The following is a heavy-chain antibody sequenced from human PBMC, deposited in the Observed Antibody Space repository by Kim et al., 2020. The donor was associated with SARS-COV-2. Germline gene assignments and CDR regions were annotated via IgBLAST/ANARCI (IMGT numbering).Heavy chain of an antibody. J-gene: IGHJ4*02. V-gene: IGHV3-21*01. CDR3: AGIAVAGYFDY. D-gene: IGHD6-19*01. Sequence: IYYADSVKCRFTISRDNAKNSLYLQMNSLRAEDTAVYYCAGIAVAGYFDYWGQGTLVTVSS. CDR2: I.